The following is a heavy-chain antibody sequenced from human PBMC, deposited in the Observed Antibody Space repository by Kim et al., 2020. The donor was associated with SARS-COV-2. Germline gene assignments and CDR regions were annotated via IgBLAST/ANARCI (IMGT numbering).Heavy chain of an antibody. CDR2: ISGSGGST. J-gene: IGHJ4*02. CDR1: GFTFNSYA. CDR3: ARGGNIVVVVAAYFVY. V-gene: IGHV3-23*01. D-gene: IGHD2-15*01. Sequence: GGSLRLSCAASGFTFNSYAMTWVRQAPGKGLEWVSGISGSGGSTYYADSVKGRFTISRDNSKNTLYLQMNNLRAEDTAVYYCARGGNIVVVVAAYFVYWGQGTLVTVSS.